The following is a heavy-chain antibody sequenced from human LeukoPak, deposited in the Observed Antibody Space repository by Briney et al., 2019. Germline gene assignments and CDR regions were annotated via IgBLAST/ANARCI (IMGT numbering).Heavy chain of an antibody. D-gene: IGHD4-17*01. V-gene: IGHV1-2*06. CDR2: INPNSGGT. CDR1: GYTFTGYY. J-gene: IGHJ4*02. Sequence: ASVKVSCKASGYTFTGYYMHWVRQAPGQGLEWMGRINPNSGGTNYAQKFQGRVAMTRDTSISTAYMELSRLRSDDTAVYYCARTSPTVTTMEVWGQGTLVTVSS. CDR3: ARTSPTVTTMEV.